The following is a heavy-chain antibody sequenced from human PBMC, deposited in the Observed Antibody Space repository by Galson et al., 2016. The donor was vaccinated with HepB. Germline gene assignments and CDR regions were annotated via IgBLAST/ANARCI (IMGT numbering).Heavy chain of an antibody. Sequence: SLRLSCAASGFTFSSYAMYWVRQAPGKGLEWVAVISYAGSNKYYADSVKGRFTISRDNSKNTLYLQMNSLRAEDTAVYYCAKDTARYCSSTSCSYGMDVWGQGTTVTVSS. J-gene: IGHJ6*02. CDR3: AKDTARYCSSTSCSYGMDV. D-gene: IGHD2-2*01. V-gene: IGHV3-30*18. CDR2: ISYAGSNK. CDR1: GFTFSSYA.